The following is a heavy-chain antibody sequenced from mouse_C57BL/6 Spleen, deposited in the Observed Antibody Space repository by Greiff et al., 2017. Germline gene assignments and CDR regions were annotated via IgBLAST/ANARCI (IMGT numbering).Heavy chain of an antibody. Sequence: QVHVKQPGAELVRPGSSVKLSCKASGYTFTSYWMHWVKQRPIQGLEWIGNIDPSDSETHYNQKFKDKATLTVDKSSSTAYMQLSSLTSEDSAVYYCARLHYGNLYWYFDVWGTGTTVTVSS. CDR3: ARLHYGNLYWYFDV. CDR2: IDPSDSET. CDR1: GYTFTSYW. D-gene: IGHD2-1*01. V-gene: IGHV1-52*01. J-gene: IGHJ1*03.